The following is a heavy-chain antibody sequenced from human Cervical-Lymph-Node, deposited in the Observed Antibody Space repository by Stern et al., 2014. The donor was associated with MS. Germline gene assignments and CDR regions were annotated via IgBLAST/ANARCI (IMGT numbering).Heavy chain of an antibody. J-gene: IGHJ6*02. V-gene: IGHV4-4*02. CDR3: AAVCYGLNCRHGMDV. D-gene: IGHD1-1*01. CDR1: GGSISSPNW. CDR2: IYHSGST. Sequence: QVQLQESGPGLVKPSGTLSLTCAVSGGSISSPNWWSWLRQPPGKGLEWIGEIYHSGSTNNNPSLQSRVTISVDKSKNQLSLKVTSVTAADTAVYYCAAVCYGLNCRHGMDVWGQGTTVTVSS.